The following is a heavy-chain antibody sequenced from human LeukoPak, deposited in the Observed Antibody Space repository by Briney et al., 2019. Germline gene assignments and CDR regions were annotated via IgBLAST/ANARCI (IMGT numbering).Heavy chain of an antibody. V-gene: IGHV1-18*01. CDR2: ISAYNGNT. CDR3: ASTYYYDSSGYYSHFDY. J-gene: IGHJ4*02. Sequence: GESLKISCKGSGYSFTSYGISWVRQAPGQGLEWMGWISAYNGNTNYAQKLQGRVTMTTDTSTSTAYMELRSLRSEDTAVYYCASTYYYDSSGYYSHFDYWGQGTLVTVSS. CDR1: GYSFTSYG. D-gene: IGHD3-22*01.